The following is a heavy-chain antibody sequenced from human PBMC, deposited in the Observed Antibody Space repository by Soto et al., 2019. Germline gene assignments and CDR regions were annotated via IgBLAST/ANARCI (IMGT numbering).Heavy chain of an antibody. V-gene: IGHV1-18*01. D-gene: IGHD2-2*01. Sequence: RASVKVSCKASGYIFSNYGITWVRQAPGQGLEWMGWISGYNGNTNYAQKLQGRVTMTTDTSSSTAYMELRSLRSDDTAVYYCARQEVQAANWLDTWGQGTLVTVSS. CDR2: ISGYNGNT. CDR1: GYIFSNYG. J-gene: IGHJ5*02. CDR3: ARQEVQAANWLDT.